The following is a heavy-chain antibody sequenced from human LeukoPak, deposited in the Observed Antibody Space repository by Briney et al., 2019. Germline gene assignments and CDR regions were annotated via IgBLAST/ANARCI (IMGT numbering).Heavy chain of an antibody. V-gene: IGHV3-30-3*01. J-gene: IGHJ4*02. CDR1: GFTFSSYA. CDR3: AREARGGNFDY. Sequence: PGGSLRLSCAASGFTFSSYAMHWVRQAPGKGLEWVAVISYDGSNKYYADSAKGRFTISRDNPKNTLYLQMNSLRAEDTAVYYCAREARGGNFDYWGQGTLVTVSS. CDR2: ISYDGSNK. D-gene: IGHD2-15*01.